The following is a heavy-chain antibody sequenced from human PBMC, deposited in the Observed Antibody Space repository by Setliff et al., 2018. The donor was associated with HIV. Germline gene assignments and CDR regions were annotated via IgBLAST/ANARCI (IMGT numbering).Heavy chain of an antibody. Sequence: SETLSLTCAVHGGSFSDYYWTWIRQPPGKGLEWIGEIKHSGSTNYNPSLKSRVTISVDTAKNQFSLNLTSVTAADMAVYYCARGGFKWSGSYADYWGQGALVTVS. D-gene: IGHD1-26*01. CDR3: ARGGFKWSGSYADY. V-gene: IGHV4-34*01. J-gene: IGHJ4*02. CDR1: GGSFSDYY. CDR2: IKHSGST.